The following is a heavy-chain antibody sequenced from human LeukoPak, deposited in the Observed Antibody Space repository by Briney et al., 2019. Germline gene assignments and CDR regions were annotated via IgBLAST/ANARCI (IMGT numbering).Heavy chain of an antibody. CDR3: ARGGVAVPATSDY. V-gene: IGHV1-18*04. CDR1: GYTFTGYY. Sequence: ASVKVSCKASGYTFTGYYMHWVRQAPGQGLEWMGWISGNNGATNSAQKFQGRVTMTTDTSTTTAYMELRSLRSDDTAAYYCARGGVAVPATSDYWGQGTLVTVSS. CDR2: ISGNNGAT. D-gene: IGHD6-19*01. J-gene: IGHJ4*02.